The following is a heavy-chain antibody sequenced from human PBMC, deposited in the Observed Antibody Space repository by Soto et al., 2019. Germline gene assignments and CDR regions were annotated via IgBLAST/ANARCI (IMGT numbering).Heavy chain of an antibody. J-gene: IGHJ4*02. D-gene: IGHD5-18*01. CDR3: AKREGNTYGLFH. CDR2: IKTDGSST. CDR1: GFSCINYW. V-gene: IGHV3-74*01. Sequence: PGGSHRLSCASSGFSCINYWIHWVRQAPGKGLVWVSRIKTDGSSTDYAASVKGRFTISRDNAKNTLYLQMNSLTAEDTAVYYCAKREGNTYGLFHWGQGTLVTVSS.